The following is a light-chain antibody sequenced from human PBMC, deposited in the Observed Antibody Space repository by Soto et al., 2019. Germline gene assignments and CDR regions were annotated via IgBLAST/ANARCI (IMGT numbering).Light chain of an antibody. V-gene: IGLV2-8*01. Sequence: QSALTQPPSAYVSPGQSVTISFKGTSSDVGGYNYVSWYQQHPGKAPKLIIYEVSKWPSGVPDRFSGSKSGNTASLTVSGLQVEDEADYYCSSYAGSNNLVFGGGTKLTVL. CDR2: EVS. J-gene: IGLJ2*01. CDR3: SSYAGSNNLV. CDR1: SSDVGGYNY.